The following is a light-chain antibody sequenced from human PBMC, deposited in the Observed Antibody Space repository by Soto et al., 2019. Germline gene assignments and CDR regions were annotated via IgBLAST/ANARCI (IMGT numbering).Light chain of an antibody. Sequence: EIVMTQSPATLSVSPGERATLSCRASQSVSSNLAWYQQKPGQAPRLLIYGASTRATGIPARFSGSGSGTEFTLTISSLQSEDFAVYYCQQYNNGRTTLGPGTRLEIK. V-gene: IGKV3-15*01. CDR2: GAS. J-gene: IGKJ5*01. CDR3: QQYNNGRTT. CDR1: QSVSSN.